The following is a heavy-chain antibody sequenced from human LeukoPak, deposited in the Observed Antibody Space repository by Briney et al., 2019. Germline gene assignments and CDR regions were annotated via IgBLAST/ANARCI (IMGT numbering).Heavy chain of an antibody. CDR2: IIPIFGTA. CDR1: GGTFSSYA. V-gene: IGHV1-69*06. Sequence: SVKVSCKASGGTFSSYAISWVRQAPGQGLEWRGGIIPIFGTANYAQKFQGRVTITADKSTSTAYMELSSLRSEDTAVYYCAQTARLDYYYYYMDVWGKGTTVTVSS. D-gene: IGHD6-6*01. J-gene: IGHJ6*03. CDR3: AQTARLDYYYYYMDV.